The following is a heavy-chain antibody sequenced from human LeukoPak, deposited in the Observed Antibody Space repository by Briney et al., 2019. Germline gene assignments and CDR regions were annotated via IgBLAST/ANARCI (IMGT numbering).Heavy chain of an antibody. CDR3: ASGAGNWKTSKFDY. Sequence: GASVKVSCKASGYTFTDYYMHWVRQAPGQGLEWMGWINPNSGGTNYAQKFQGRVTMTGDTSISTAYMELSRLRSDDTAVYYCASGAGNWKTSKFDYWGQGTLVTVSS. D-gene: IGHD1-20*01. J-gene: IGHJ4*02. CDR1: GYTFTDYY. CDR2: INPNSGGT. V-gene: IGHV1-2*02.